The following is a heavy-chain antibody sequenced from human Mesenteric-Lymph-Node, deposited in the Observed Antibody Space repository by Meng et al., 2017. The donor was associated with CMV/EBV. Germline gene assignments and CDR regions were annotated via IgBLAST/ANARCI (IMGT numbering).Heavy chain of an antibody. V-gene: IGHV4-39*01. Sequence: SETLSLTCTVSGGSISRTTYFWAWIRQPPGKGLEWIGTMYYSGTTYYNSSLRSRVTIPVDTSKNQFSLKLSSVTAADTAVYYCARQGTGTTQRTFDVWGQGTMVTVSS. CDR2: MYYSGTT. CDR1: GGSISRTTYF. D-gene: IGHD1-1*01. CDR3: ARQGTGTTQRTFDV. J-gene: IGHJ3*01.